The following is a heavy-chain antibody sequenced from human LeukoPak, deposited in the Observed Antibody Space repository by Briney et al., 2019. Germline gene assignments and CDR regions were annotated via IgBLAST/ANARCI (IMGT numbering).Heavy chain of an antibody. Sequence: SETLSLTCAVYGGSFSGYYWSWIRQPPGMGLEWIGEINHSGSTNYNPSLKSRVTISVDTSKNQFSLKLSSVTAADTAVYYCARVSHFYYYYGMDVWGQGTTVTVSS. CDR1: GGSFSGYY. J-gene: IGHJ6*02. CDR3: ARVSHFYYYYGMDV. CDR2: INHSGST. V-gene: IGHV4-34*01.